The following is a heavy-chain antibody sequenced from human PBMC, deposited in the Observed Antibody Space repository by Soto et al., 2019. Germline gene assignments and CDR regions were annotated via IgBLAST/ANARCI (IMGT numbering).Heavy chain of an antibody. V-gene: IGHV4-30-2*01. D-gene: IGHD5-18*01. CDR1: GGSISSGGYS. J-gene: IGHJ5*02. Sequence: SETLSLTRAVSGGSISSGGYSWSWIRQPPGKGLEWIGYISHSRSTYYKPSLKSRVTISVDRSKNQFSLKLSSVTAADTAVYYCARGLPIAYSYGYYNWFDPWGQG. CDR3: ARGLPIAYSYGYYNWFDP. CDR2: ISHSRST.